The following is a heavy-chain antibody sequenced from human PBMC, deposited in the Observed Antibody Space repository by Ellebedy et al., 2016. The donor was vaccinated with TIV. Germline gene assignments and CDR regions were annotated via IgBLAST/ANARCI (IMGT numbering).Heavy chain of an antibody. Sequence: SETLSLTXVVSGGSISRNNWWSWVRQPPGKGLEWIGQIYHSGSTYYNPSLRSRVTLSLDTSKNHLSLRLTSVTAADTAVYYCARTDLRYGMDVWGQGTTVTVS. CDR2: IYHSGST. CDR3: ARTDLRYGMDV. D-gene: IGHD3/OR15-3a*01. CDR1: GGSISRNNW. J-gene: IGHJ6*02. V-gene: IGHV4-4*02.